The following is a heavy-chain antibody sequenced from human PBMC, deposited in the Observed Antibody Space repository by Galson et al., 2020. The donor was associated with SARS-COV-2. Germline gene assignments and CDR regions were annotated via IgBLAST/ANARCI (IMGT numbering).Heavy chain of an antibody. J-gene: IGHJ4*02. Sequence: GGSLRLSCAASGFTFSDHALHWVRQAPGQGLEWVAQISYDGSEKYYGDSVKGRFTISRDSSKNTVYLQMDNLRADDTAVYYGAGDGQPSSGWAFDYWGQGTLVTVSS. CDR2: ISYDGSEK. CDR1: GFTFSDHA. D-gene: IGHD6-19*01. CDR3: AGDGQPSSGWAFDY. V-gene: IGHV3-33*05.